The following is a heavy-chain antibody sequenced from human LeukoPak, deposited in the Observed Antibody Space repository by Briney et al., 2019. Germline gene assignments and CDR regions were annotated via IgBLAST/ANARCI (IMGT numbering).Heavy chain of an antibody. CDR1: GYSFISYW. CDR2: IVPSDSYI. Sequence: GESLQISCKGSGYSFISYWISRVRQMPGEGLEGMGRIVPSDSYINYGPSFQGHLTISADKSISTAYLQWSSLRASDTAMYYCARRDRLIVAVRSDYWGQGTLVTVSS. D-gene: IGHD2-21*01. J-gene: IGHJ4*02. CDR3: ARRDRLIVAVRSDY. V-gene: IGHV5-10-1*01.